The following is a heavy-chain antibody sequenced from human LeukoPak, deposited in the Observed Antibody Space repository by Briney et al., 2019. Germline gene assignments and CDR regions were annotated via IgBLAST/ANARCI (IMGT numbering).Heavy chain of an antibody. CDR1: GYTLTELS. V-gene: IGHV1-24*01. CDR3: ATDSSLGYYLY. D-gene: IGHD3-22*01. J-gene: IGHJ4*02. CDR2: FDPEDDET. Sequence: ASVKVSCKVSGYTLTELSMHWVRQAPGKGLEWMGGFDPEDDETIYSQKFQGRVTMTEDTSTDTAYMELSSLTSDDTAVYYRATDSSLGYYLYWGQGTLVTVSS.